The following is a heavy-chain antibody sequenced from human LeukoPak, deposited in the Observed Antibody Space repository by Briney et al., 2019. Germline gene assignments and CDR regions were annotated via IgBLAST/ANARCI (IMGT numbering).Heavy chain of an antibody. J-gene: IGHJ4*02. CDR2: INPSSGGT. CDR1: GYTFTGYY. D-gene: IGHD3-10*01. Sequence: ASVKLSCKASGYTFTGYYMHWVRQAPGQGLEWMGWINPSSGGTNYAQKFQGRVTMTRDTSISTAYMELSRLRSDDTAVYYCARDMLWVTMVRGVKPNYYFDYWGQGTLVTVSS. CDR3: ARDMLWVTMVRGVKPNYYFDY. V-gene: IGHV1-2*02.